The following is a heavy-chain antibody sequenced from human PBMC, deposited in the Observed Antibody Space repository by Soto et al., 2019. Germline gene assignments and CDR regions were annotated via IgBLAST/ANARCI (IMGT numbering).Heavy chain of an antibody. V-gene: IGHV3-9*01. Sequence: SLRLSCAASGFTFDHYAIHWVRQAPGKGLEWVSGISWNSDTIGYADSVKGRFTISRDSAKNSVYLQMNSLRPEDTALYYCAKALPPGSYYKPLHYWGQGTLVTVSS. CDR2: ISWNSDTI. CDR3: AKALPPGSYYKPLHY. J-gene: IGHJ4*02. D-gene: IGHD3-10*01. CDR1: GFTFDHYA.